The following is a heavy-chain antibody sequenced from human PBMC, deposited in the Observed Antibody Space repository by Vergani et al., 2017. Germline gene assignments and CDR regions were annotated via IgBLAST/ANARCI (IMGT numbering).Heavy chain of an antibody. J-gene: IGHJ3*02. CDR3: ARRYSSSWLNDAFDI. V-gene: IGHV3-7*01. D-gene: IGHD6-13*01. CDR2: IKHDGSEK. Sequence: VQLVESGGGLVQPGGSLRLSCAASGFTFSSYWMSWVRQAPGKGLEWVANIKHDGSEKYYVDSVKGRFTISRDNAKNSLYLQMNSLRAEDTAVYYCARRYSSSWLNDAFDIWGQGTMVTVSS. CDR1: GFTFSSYW.